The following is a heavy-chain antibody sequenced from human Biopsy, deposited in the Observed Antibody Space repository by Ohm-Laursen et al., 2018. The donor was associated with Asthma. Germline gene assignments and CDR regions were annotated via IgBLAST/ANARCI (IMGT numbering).Heavy chain of an antibody. D-gene: IGHD3-22*01. CDR2: ISWNSGNI. CDR1: GFSFDDCA. V-gene: IGHV3-9*01. CDR3: AKSADYYDSTDYLDF. J-gene: IGHJ4*01. Sequence: SLRLSCSASGFSFDDCAMHWVRQAPGKGLEWVSSISWNSGNIDYAVSVKGRFTISRDNAKNSLYLQMQSLRPEDTTFYYCAKSADYYDSTDYLDFWGRGTPVTVSS.